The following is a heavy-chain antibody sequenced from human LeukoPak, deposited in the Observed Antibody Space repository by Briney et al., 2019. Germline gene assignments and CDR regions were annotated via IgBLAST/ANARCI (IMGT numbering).Heavy chain of an antibody. Sequence: GGSLRLSCAASGFTFNSYAITWVRQAPGKGLEWVSAISASGHKTYYADSVKGRFTISRDNFKNTLYLQMNSLRAEDTAVYYCAKELVPYCFDYWGQGTLVTVSS. D-gene: IGHD2-2*01. J-gene: IGHJ4*02. CDR3: AKELVPYCFDY. V-gene: IGHV3-23*01. CDR2: ISASGHKT. CDR1: GFTFNSYA.